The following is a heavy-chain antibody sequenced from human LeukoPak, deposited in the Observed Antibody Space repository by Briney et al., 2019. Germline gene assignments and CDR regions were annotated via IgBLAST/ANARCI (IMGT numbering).Heavy chain of an antibody. CDR3: VSRRTTALSLFDY. Sequence: SETLSLTCTVSGGFISSYYWSWIRQPAGKGLEWIGRIYTSGSTNYNPSLKSRVTMSVDTPKNQFSLNLSSVTAADTAVYYCVSRRTTALSLFDYWGQGTLVTVSS. J-gene: IGHJ4*02. CDR1: GGFISSYY. CDR2: IYTSGST. D-gene: IGHD1-14*01. V-gene: IGHV4-4*07.